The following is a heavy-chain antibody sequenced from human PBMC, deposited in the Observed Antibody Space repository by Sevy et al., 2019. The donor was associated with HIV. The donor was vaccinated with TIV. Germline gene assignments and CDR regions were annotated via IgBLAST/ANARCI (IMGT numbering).Heavy chain of an antibody. CDR1: GFIFSSYE. V-gene: IGHV3-48*03. D-gene: IGHD3-22*01. CDR3: ARATYYYDSSGPYYFDY. J-gene: IGHJ4*02. CDR2: ITSSGSTI. Sequence: GGSLRLSCAASGFIFSSYEMSWVRQAPGKGLEWISYITSSGSTIYYADSVQGRFTISRDNAKNSLFLQMNSLRAEDTAVYYCARATYYYDSSGPYYFDYWGQGTLVTVSS.